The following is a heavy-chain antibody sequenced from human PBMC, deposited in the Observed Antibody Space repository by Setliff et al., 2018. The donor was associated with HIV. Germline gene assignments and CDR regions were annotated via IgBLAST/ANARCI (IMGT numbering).Heavy chain of an antibody. CDR1: GFTFSSYA. D-gene: IGHD4-17*01. Sequence: LRLSCAASGFTFSSYAMHWVRQAPGKGLEWVAVISYDGSNKYYADSVKGRFTISRDNSKNTLYLQMNNLRPEDTAVYYCAKDFQWSTVNTPLNYQYGMDVWGQGTTVTVSS. J-gene: IGHJ6*02. CDR2: ISYDGSNK. CDR3: AKDFQWSTVNTPLNYQYGMDV. V-gene: IGHV3-30*07.